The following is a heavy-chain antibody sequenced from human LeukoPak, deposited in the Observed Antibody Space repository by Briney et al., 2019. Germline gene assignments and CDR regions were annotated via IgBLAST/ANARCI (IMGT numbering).Heavy chain of an antibody. J-gene: IGHJ4*02. D-gene: IGHD6-13*01. CDR3: ARRWSFDH. CDR2: ISYDGSNK. CDR1: GGSFSGYY. V-gene: IGHV3-30*03. Sequence: LSLTCAVYGGSFSGYYWSWIRQPPGKGLEWVAVISYDGSNKYYADSVKGRFTISRDNSKNTLYLQMNSLRVEDTAVYYCARRWSFDHWGQGTLATVSS.